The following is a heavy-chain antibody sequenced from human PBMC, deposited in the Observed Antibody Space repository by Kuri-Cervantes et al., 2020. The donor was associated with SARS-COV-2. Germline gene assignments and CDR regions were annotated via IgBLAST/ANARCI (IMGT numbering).Heavy chain of an antibody. V-gene: IGHV3-23*01. CDR1: GFTFSSYA. D-gene: IGHD1-1*01. J-gene: IGHJ6*01. CDR3: AREGQLERPGAYYYYYGMDV. CDR2: ISGSGGST. Sequence: GESLKISCAASGFTFSSYAMSWVRQAPGKGLEWVSAISGSGGSTYYADSVKGRFTISRDNAKNSLYLQMNSLRAEDTAVYYCAREGQLERPGAYYYYYGMDVWGQGNTVNGAS.